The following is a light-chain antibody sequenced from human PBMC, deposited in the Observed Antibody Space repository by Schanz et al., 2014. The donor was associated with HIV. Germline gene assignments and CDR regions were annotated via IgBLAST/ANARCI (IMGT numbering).Light chain of an antibody. CDR2: WAS. Sequence: DIVMTQSPDSLAVSLGERATINCKSSQSVLYSSNNKNFLAWYQQKLGQPPKLLIYWASTRESGVPDRFSGSGSETDFTLTISSLQAEDVAVYYCQQYKDWPPLTFGGGSKVEIK. J-gene: IGKJ4*01. CDR3: QQYKDWPPLT. V-gene: IGKV4-1*01. CDR1: QSVLYSSNNKNF.